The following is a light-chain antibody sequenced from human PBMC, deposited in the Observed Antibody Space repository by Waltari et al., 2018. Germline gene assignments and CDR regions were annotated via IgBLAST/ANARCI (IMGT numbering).Light chain of an antibody. Sequence: DIVMTQSPDSLAVSLGERATINCRSSQSILYRFDNKNYLAWYQQKPGQSPKLTIYWASTRESGVPYRFSGSGSGTDFTLTISTLQAEDVAVYFCQQYYPTVTVTFGGGTKVEIK. CDR1: QSILYRFDNKNY. V-gene: IGKV4-1*01. CDR2: WAS. J-gene: IGKJ4*01. CDR3: QQYYPTVTVT.